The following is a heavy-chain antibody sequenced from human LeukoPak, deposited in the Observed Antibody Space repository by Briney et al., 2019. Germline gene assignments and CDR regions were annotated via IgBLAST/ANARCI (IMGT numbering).Heavy chain of an antibody. D-gene: IGHD3-16*01. J-gene: IGHJ4*02. CDR3: ARRGGLSSGRGFDH. Sequence: GGSLRLSCVASGFDFNYYDMNWVRQAPGKGLEWVSSISSKSTYIDSADSTKGRFTISRDNANNSMLLQMSSLRPEDTAVYYCARRGGLSSGRGFDHWGQGTLVTVSS. CDR1: GFDFNYYD. CDR2: ISSKSTYI. V-gene: IGHV3-21*01.